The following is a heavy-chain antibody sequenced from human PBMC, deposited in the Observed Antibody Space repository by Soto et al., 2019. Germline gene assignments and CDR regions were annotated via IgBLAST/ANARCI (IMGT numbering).Heavy chain of an antibody. Sequence: VQLVESGGDLVKPAGSPRLSCAASGFSFRHAWMSWVRQAPGKGLEWVGRIRSMAAGGTVQYAAPVRGRFIISRDDSKNTLYLHMSSLKTDDTAVYYCTTGSTGGEDDWGQGTLVIVSS. D-gene: IGHD2-8*02. CDR3: TTGSTGGEDD. J-gene: IGHJ4*02. CDR2: IRSMAAGGTV. V-gene: IGHV3-15*06. CDR1: GFSFRHAW.